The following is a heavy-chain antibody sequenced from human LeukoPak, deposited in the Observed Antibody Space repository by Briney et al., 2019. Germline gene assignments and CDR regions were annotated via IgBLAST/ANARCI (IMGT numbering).Heavy chain of an antibody. Sequence: GGSLRLSCAASGFTFSSYAMHWVRQAPGKGLEWVAVISYDGSNKYYADSVKGRFTISRDNSKNTLYLQMNSLRAEDAAVYYCARGGIVVVTAILGYWGQGTLVTVSS. V-gene: IGHV3-30*04. J-gene: IGHJ4*02. D-gene: IGHD2-21*02. CDR1: GFTFSSYA. CDR3: ARGGIVVVTAILGY. CDR2: ISYDGSNK.